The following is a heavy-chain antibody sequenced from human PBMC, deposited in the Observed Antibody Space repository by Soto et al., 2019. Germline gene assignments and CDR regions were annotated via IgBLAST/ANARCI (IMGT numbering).Heavy chain of an antibody. CDR3: ATGPAKFFDY. CDR1: GGSISSGGYY. J-gene: IGHJ4*02. V-gene: IGHV4-31*11. CDR2: IHNSGST. Sequence: SETLSLTCAVSGGSISSGGYYWSWIRQHPRKGQERVENIHNSGSTYYNPSLKSRVTMSVDTSNIQFSLELSSVTAADTAVYYCATGPAKFFDYWGQGTLVTVSS.